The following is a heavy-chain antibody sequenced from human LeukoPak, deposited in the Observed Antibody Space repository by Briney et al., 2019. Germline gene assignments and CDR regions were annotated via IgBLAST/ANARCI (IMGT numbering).Heavy chain of an antibody. D-gene: IGHD1-26*01. CDR1: EYIFTGYY. CDR2: INPNNGAT. J-gene: IGHJ4*02. CDR3: TRESGSYHGNDY. V-gene: IGHV1-2*06. Sequence: AASVKVSCKASEYIFTGYYMHWVRQAPGQGLEWMGRINPNNGATNYAQKFQGRVTITGDTSINTAYMELSSLRSDDTAVYYCTRESGSYHGNDYWGQGTLVTVSS.